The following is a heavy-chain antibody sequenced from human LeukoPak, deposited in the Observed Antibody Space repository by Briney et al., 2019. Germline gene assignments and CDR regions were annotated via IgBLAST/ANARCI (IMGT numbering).Heavy chain of an antibody. CDR2: ISSSSSSTI. J-gene: IGHJ4*02. Sequence: GGSLRLSCAASGFTFSSYSMNWVRQAPGKGLEWVSSISSSSSSTIYYADSVKGRFTISRDNAKNSLYLQMNSLRAEDTAVYYCARDPYGDYVVDYWGQGTLVTVSS. V-gene: IGHV3-48*01. CDR1: GFTFSSYS. CDR3: ARDPYGDYVVDY. D-gene: IGHD4-17*01.